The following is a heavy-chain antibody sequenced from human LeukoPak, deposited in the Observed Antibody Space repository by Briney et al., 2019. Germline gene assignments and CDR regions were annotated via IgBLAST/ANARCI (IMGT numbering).Heavy chain of an antibody. Sequence: PGGSLRLSCAASGFTFSSYSMNWVRQAPGKGLEWVSSISSSSSYIYYADSVKGRFTISRDNAKNSLYLQMNSLRAEDTAVYYCARGVSVSGSYAFDYWGQGALVTVSS. CDR2: ISSSSSYI. J-gene: IGHJ4*02. CDR1: GFTFSSYS. CDR3: ARGVSVSGSYAFDY. D-gene: IGHD1-26*01. V-gene: IGHV3-21*01.